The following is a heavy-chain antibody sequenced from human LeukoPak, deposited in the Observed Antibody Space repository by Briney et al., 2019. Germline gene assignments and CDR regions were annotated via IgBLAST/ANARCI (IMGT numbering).Heavy chain of an antibody. J-gene: IGHJ4*02. CDR1: GFAFDTYG. D-gene: IGHD2-15*01. V-gene: IGHV3-23*01. Sequence: GGSLRLSCAASGFAFDTYGMTWVRQAPGKGLEWVSAISGSGGSTYYADSVKGRFTISRDNSKNTLYLQMNSLRAEDTAAYYCALRPAGYCSGGSCYWSGYWGQGTLVTVSS. CDR3: ALRPAGYCSGGSCYWSGY. CDR2: ISGSGGST.